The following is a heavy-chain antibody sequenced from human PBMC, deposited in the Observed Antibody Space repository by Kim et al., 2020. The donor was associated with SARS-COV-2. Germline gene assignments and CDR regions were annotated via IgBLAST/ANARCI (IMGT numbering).Heavy chain of an antibody. CDR3: AKSDRIVLVTAADY. CDR1: GFLFRSFA. V-gene: IGHV3-23*01. Sequence: GGSLRLSCTASGFLFRSFAMSWVRQAPGKGLEWVSGISGSGDSTYYSDSVKGRFAISRDNSKNTLYLQMSRLRAEDTAAYYCAKSDRIVLVTAADYWGQG. J-gene: IGHJ4*02. CDR2: ISGSGDST. D-gene: IGHD2-21*02.